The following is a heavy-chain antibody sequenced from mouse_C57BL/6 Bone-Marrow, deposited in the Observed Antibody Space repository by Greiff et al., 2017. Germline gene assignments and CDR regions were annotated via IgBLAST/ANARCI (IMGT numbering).Heavy chain of an antibody. D-gene: IGHD2-2*01. Sequence: QVQLQQSGAELARPGASVKLSCKASGYTFTSYGISWVKQRTGQGLEWIGEIYPRSGNPYYNEKFKGKATLTADKSSSTGYMELRSLTSEDSAVYFCARPLLWLRRRYFDVWGTGTTVTVSS. V-gene: IGHV1-81*01. J-gene: IGHJ1*03. CDR2: IYPRSGNP. CDR3: ARPLLWLRRRYFDV. CDR1: GYTFTSYG.